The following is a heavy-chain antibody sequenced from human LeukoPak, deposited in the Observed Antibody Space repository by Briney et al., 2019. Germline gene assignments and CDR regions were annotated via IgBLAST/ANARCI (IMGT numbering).Heavy chain of an antibody. CDR3: ARDFSSETYGDRSPHWYFDL. Sequence: GASVNVSCKVSGYTFTRYDINWVRQATGQGLEWMGWMNPNSGNTGYAQRFQGRVTITRNTSISTAYMELSSLRSEDTAVYYCARDFSSETYGDRSPHWYFDLWGRGTLVTVSS. CDR1: GYTFTRYD. D-gene: IGHD4-17*01. CDR2: MNPNSGNT. J-gene: IGHJ2*01. V-gene: IGHV1-8*03.